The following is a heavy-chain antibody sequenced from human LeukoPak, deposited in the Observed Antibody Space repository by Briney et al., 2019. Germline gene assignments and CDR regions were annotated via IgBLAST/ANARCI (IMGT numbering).Heavy chain of an antibody. CDR2: ISGSGGST. D-gene: IGHD2-8*01. CDR1: GFTFSSYA. Sequence: GGSLRLACAASGFTFSSYAMDWVRQAPVKGLEWVSAISGSGGSTYYADSVKGRFTISRDNAKNSLYLQMNSLRAEDTAVYYCAKDRCSNGIGCLYYYMDVWGKGTTVTISS. V-gene: IGHV3-23*01. J-gene: IGHJ6*03. CDR3: AKDRCSNGIGCLYYYMDV.